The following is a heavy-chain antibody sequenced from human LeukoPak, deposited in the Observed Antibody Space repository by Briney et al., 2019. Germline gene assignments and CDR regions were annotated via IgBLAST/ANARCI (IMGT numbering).Heavy chain of an antibody. J-gene: IGHJ4*02. V-gene: IGHV1-69*06. Sequence: GASVKLSCKASGGTFSSYAISWVRQAPGQGLEWMGGISRIFGTANYVQKFQGRFTITADKSTSTSYMELSSLISEDTAVYYCARGQMRGAVGAKYWGQGTLVTVSS. D-gene: IGHD1-26*01. CDR3: ARGQMRGAVGAKY. CDR2: ISRIFGTA. CDR1: GGTFSSYA.